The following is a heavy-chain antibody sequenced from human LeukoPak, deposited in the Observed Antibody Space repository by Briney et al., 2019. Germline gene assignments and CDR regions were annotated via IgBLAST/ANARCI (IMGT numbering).Heavy chain of an antibody. Sequence: AGGSLSLSCAASGFTFSDYYMSWIRQAPGKGLEWVSYISSSGSTIYYADSVKGRFTISRDNAKNSLYLQMNSLRAEDTAVYYCARAVGARKHYYFDYWGQGTLVTVSS. D-gene: IGHD1-26*01. V-gene: IGHV3-11*01. J-gene: IGHJ4*02. CDR1: GFTFSDYY. CDR2: ISSSGSTI. CDR3: ARAVGARKHYYFDY.